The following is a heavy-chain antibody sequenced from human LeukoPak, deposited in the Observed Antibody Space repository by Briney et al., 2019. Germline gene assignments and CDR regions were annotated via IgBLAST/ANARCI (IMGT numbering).Heavy chain of an antibody. CDR1: GFTFSGYW. V-gene: IGHV3-23*01. CDR2: ISGSGGST. D-gene: IGHD3-3*01. J-gene: IGHJ4*02. CDR3: AKSEDVYYDFWSDLYYFDY. Sequence: PGGSLRLSCAASGFTFSGYWMHWVRQAPGKGLEWVSAISGSGGSTYYADSVKGRFTISRDNSKNTLYLQMNSLRAEDTAVYYCAKSEDVYYDFWSDLYYFDYWGQGTLVTVSS.